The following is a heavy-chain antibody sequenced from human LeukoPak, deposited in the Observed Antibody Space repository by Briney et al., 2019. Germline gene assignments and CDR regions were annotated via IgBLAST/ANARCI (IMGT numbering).Heavy chain of an antibody. CDR3: AKDRSRGEYDIDYFDY. V-gene: IGHV3-23*01. CDR1: GFTFSSYA. D-gene: IGHD3-9*01. CDR2: ISGSGGST. Sequence: PGGSLRLSCAASGFTFSSYAMSWVRQAPGEGLEWVSAISGSGGSTYYADSVKGRFTISRDNSKNTLYLQMNSLRAEDTAVYYCAKDRSRGEYDIDYFDYWGQGTLVTVSS. J-gene: IGHJ4*02.